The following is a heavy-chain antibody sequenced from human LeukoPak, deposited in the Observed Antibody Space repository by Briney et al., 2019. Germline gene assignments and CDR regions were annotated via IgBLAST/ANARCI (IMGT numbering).Heavy chain of an antibody. V-gene: IGHV3-30*18. CDR1: GFTFSGFG. J-gene: IGHJ4*02. CDR2: ISYDGDYK. Sequence: QPGRSLRLSCAASGFTFSGFGMHWVRQAPGKGLDWVAVISYDGDYKYYADSVKGRFTISRDNSKNTVFLQMNSLRLEDTAVYYCAKDRSIAAGGTVSEIDNWGQGTLVTVSS. D-gene: IGHD6-13*01. CDR3: AKDRSIAAGGTVSEIDN.